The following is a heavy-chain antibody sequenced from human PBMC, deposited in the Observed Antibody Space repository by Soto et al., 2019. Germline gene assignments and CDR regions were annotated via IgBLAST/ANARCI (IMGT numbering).Heavy chain of an antibody. CDR3: ARDLPNRSGRV. D-gene: IGHD3-10*01. Sequence: QVQLVQSGPEVKKPGSSVKVSCKVSGGPFSTLSISWVRQAPGQGLMWMGGIIPIFDATNYAQMFQGRVTITADDSTSTAYMEQSSLRSDDTAVYDCARDLPNRSGRVWGPGTLVTVSS. CDR1: GGPFSTLS. CDR2: IIPIFDAT. J-gene: IGHJ4*02. V-gene: IGHV1-69*01.